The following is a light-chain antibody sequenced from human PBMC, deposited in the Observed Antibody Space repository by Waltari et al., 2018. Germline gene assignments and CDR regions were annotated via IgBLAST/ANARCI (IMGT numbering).Light chain of an antibody. CDR3: QPFHSLPYT. Sequence: TCQATQDITTSLSWFQQKPGEAPRLLIYDASTLQPGVPSRFSGTGSATGFSLTITSLQLDDSATYYCQPFHSLPYTFARGTKLHIK. CDR1: QDITTS. V-gene: IGKV1-33*01. J-gene: IGKJ2*01. CDR2: DAS.